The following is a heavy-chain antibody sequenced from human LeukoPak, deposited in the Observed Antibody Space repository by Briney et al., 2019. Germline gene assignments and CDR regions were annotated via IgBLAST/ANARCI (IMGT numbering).Heavy chain of an antibody. CDR1: GGSISSYY. CDR3: ARHANPYSYGYMGDGFVYYYYYMDV. Sequence: SETLSLTCTVSGGSISSYYWSWIRQPPGKGLEWIGYIYTSGSTNYNPSLKSRVTISVDTSKNQFSLKLSSVTAADTAVYYCARHANPYSYGYMGDGFVYYYYYMDVWGKGTTVTVSS. J-gene: IGHJ6*03. CDR2: IYTSGST. D-gene: IGHD5-18*01. V-gene: IGHV4-4*09.